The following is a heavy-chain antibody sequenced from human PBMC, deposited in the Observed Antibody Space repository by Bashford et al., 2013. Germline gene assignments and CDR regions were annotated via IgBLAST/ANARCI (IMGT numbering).Heavy chain of an antibody. CDR3: AKDRVVVPAAMWDAFDI. V-gene: IGHV3-7*03. CDR2: IKQDGSEK. J-gene: IGHJ3*02. Sequence: VRQAPGKGLEWVANIKQDGSEKYYVDSVKGRFTISRDNAKNSLYLQMSSLRAEDTAVYYCAKDRVVVPAAMWDAFDIWGQGTMVTVSS. D-gene: IGHD2-2*01.